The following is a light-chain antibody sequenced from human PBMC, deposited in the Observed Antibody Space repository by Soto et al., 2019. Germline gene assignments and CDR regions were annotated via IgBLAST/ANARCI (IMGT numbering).Light chain of an antibody. CDR3: SSYTNSSTYV. J-gene: IGLJ1*01. CDR2: DVS. V-gene: IGLV2-18*02. CDR1: SSDVGSSNG. Sequence: QSVLTQPPSVSGSPGQSVAISCTGTSSDVGSSNGVSWYQQPPGTAPKLMIYDVSNRPSGVPDRFSGSKSGNTASLTISGLQAEDEADYYCSSYTNSSTYVFGTGTKVTVL.